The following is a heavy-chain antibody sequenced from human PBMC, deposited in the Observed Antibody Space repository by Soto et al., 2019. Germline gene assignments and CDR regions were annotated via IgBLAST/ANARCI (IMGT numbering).Heavy chain of an antibody. V-gene: IGHV3-9*01. D-gene: IGHD1-1*01. Sequence: EVQLVESGGGSVQPGRSLRLSCAASGFSFDDYGMHWLRQGPGKGLEWVSGISWNSGDIYYADSVKVRFTISRDNAKRSLYLQMNSLRTEDTAVYYCAKYNDLERDGPCDYWGQGILVTVSS. CDR3: AKYNDLERDGPCDY. CDR1: GFSFDDYG. J-gene: IGHJ4*02. CDR2: ISWNSGDI.